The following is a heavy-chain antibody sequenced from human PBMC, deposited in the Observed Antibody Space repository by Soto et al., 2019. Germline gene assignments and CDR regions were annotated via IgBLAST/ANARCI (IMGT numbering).Heavy chain of an antibody. CDR2: ISSSSSYI. Sequence: EVQLVESGGGLVKPGGSLRLSCAASGFTFSSYSMNWVRQAPGKGLEWVSSISSSSSYIYYADSVKGRFTISRDNAKNSLYLQMNSLRAEDTAVYYCARDPFNGNKRTHAFDIWGQGTMVTVSS. CDR1: GFTFSSYS. J-gene: IGHJ3*02. CDR3: ARDPFNGNKRTHAFDI. D-gene: IGHD1-20*01. V-gene: IGHV3-21*01.